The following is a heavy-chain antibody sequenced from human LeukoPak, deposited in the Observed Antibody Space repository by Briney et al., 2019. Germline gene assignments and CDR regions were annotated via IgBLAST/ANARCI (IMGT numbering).Heavy chain of an antibody. CDR2: INHSGST. CDR3: ARAPWGSGSRSYYYYYMDV. CDR1: GGSISSSSYY. V-gene: IGHV4-39*07. D-gene: IGHD3-10*01. J-gene: IGHJ6*03. Sequence: SETLSLTCTVSGGSISSSSYYWSWIRQPPGKGLEWIGEINHSGSTNYNPSLKSRVTISVDTSKNQFSLKLSSVTAADTAVYYCARAPWGSGSRSYYYYYMDVWGKGTTVTISS.